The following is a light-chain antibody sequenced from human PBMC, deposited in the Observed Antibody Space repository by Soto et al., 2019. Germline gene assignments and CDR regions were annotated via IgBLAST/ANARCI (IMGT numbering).Light chain of an antibody. CDR2: AAS. CDR3: QQYGTSPWT. J-gene: IGKJ1*01. V-gene: IGKV3-20*01. CDR1: QSVSSRY. Sequence: EIVLTQSPGTLSVSPGERATLSCRASQSVSSRYVAWYQQKPGQAPRLLIYAASGRATGIPDRFSGSGSGTDFTLTISRLEPEYFGVYHCQQYGTSPWTFGQGTKVEIK.